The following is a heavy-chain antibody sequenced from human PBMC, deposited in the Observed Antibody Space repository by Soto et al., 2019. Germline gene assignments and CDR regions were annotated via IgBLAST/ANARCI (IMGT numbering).Heavy chain of an antibody. J-gene: IGHJ4*02. D-gene: IGHD2-8*01. V-gene: IGHV4-30-4*01. Sequence: QVQLQESGPGLVKPSQTLSLTCTVSGGSINSGAYFWSWIRQLPGKGLEWIGYISYSGTTYYNPSLKSRVXXXXXXXXXXXXXXXXXXXXXXXXXXXXXXXXXXXXSGGVYWGQGTQVTVSS. CDR2: ISYSGTT. CDR1: GGSINSGAYF. CDR3: XXXXXXXXSGGVY.